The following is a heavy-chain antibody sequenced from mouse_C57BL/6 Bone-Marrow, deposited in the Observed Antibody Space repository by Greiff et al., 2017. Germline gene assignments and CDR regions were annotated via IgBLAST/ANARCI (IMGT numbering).Heavy chain of an antibody. D-gene: IGHD1-1*01. J-gene: IGHJ1*03. V-gene: IGHV2-9-1*01. Sequence: VQGVESGPGLVAPSQSLSITCTVSGFSLTSYAISWVRQPPGKGLEWLGVIWPGGGTNYNSALKSRLGISKDNSKSQVFLKMNSLQTDDTARYYCAREFITTVVGGYVDVWGTGTTVTVSS. CDR1: GFSLTSYA. CDR2: IWPGGGT. CDR3: AREFITTVVGGYVDV.